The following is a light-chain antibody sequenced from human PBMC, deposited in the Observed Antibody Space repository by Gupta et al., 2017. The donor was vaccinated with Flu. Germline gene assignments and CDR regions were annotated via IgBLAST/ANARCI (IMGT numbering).Light chain of an antibody. Sequence: PSSLSASLGDRVTSSCRASQRITMYLDWYQQKPGNAPRLLIYDASRRKSGVPSRFSGSGSGTDFTLTINGRQPEDVANYYCQHRDSAPRAFGQGTKVEIK. CDR1: QRITMY. CDR3: QHRDSAPRA. V-gene: IGKV1-39*01. J-gene: IGKJ1*01. CDR2: DAS.